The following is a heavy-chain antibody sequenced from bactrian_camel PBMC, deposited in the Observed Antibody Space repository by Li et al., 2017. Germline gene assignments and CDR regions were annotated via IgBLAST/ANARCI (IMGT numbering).Heavy chain of an antibody. D-gene: IGHD3*01. Sequence: HVQLVESGGGSVQAGGSLTLSCAATEDIFSGCGVFWYRRAPGNQCELVSTIDINGTTYYANSVKDRFTISLDKGKNTVYLQMNRLTLGDTGVYYCAAACRGERARISIKALRNVSITDFGYWGQGTQVTVS. CDR2: IDINGTT. CDR1: EDIFSGCG. CDR3: AAACRGERARISIKALRNVSITDFGY. V-gene: IGHV3S53*01. J-gene: IGHJ6*01.